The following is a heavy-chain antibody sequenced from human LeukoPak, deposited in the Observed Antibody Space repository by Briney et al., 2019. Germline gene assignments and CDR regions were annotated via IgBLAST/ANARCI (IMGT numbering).Heavy chain of an antibody. Sequence: PSETLSLTCTVSGGSITSYYWTWIRQPPGKGLEWIGYIYYSGYSGTTNYNPSLKSRVTISLDTSKNQFSLKLSSVTAADTAVYYCARLGACSSTDCDYWGQGTLVTVSS. D-gene: IGHD2-2*01. V-gene: IGHV4-59*08. CDR1: GGSITSYY. J-gene: IGHJ4*02. CDR3: ARLGACSSTDCDY. CDR2: IYYSGYSGTT.